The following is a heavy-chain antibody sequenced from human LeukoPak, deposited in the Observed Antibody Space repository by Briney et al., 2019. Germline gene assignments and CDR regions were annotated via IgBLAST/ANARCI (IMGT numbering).Heavy chain of an antibody. Sequence: PGRSLRLSCAASGFTFSSYGMHWVRQAPGKGLEWVAVIWYDGSNKYYADSVKGRFTISRDNSKNTLYLQMNSLRAEDTAVYYCARAYILTGPVRRDYYGMDVWGQGTTVTVSS. V-gene: IGHV3-33*01. CDR3: ARAYILTGPVRRDYYGMDV. D-gene: IGHD3-9*01. J-gene: IGHJ6*02. CDR2: IWYDGSNK. CDR1: GFTFSSYG.